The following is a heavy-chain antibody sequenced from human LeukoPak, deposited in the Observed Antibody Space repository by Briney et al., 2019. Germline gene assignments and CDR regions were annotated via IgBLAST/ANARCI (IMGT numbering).Heavy chain of an antibody. CDR1: GFTVSSND. V-gene: IGHV3-53*01. J-gene: IGHJ4*02. D-gene: IGHD2-21*01. Sequence: PGGSLRLSCAASGFTVSSNDMSWVRQAPGKGLEWVSVIYSGGSPYYADSVKGRFTISRDNSKNTLYLQMNSLRAEDTAVYYCAKAPVTTCSGAYCYPFDYWGQGTLVTVSS. CDR2: IYSGGSP. CDR3: AKAPVTTCSGAYCYPFDY.